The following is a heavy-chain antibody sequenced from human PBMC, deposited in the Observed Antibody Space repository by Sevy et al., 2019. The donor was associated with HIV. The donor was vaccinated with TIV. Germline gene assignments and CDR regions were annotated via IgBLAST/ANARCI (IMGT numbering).Heavy chain of an antibody. CDR2: ISYDGNNQ. CDR3: ARLLPSRAFDI. V-gene: IGHV3-30*04. CDR1: GFTFSSFP. Sequence: GESLKISCAASGFTFSSFPIHWVRQAPGKGLEWVAIISYDGNNQHFADSVKGRFTISRDNSKNTAYLHMNSLRTEDTAVYYCARLLPSRAFDIWGQGTMVTVSS. J-gene: IGHJ3*02.